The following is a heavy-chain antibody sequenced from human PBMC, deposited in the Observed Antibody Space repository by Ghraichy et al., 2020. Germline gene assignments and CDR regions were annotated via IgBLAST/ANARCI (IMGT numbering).Heavy chain of an antibody. CDR2: INPDGSKD. CDR3: ANLPVVIPASVAY. CDR1: GFTFSRDW. V-gene: IGHV3-7*01. Sequence: GGSPRLSCGASGFTFSRDWMTWVRQAPGKGLEWVANINPDGSKDYYVDSVKGRFTISRDNANNTLYLQMSSLRAEDTAMYYCANLPVVIPASVAYWGQGTLVTVSS. J-gene: IGHJ4*02. D-gene: IGHD2-2*01.